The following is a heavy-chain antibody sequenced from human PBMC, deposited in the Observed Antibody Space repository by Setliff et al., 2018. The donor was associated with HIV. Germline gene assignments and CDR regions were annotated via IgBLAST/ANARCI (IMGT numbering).Heavy chain of an antibody. CDR1: GYSFISYW. D-gene: IGHD3-22*01. V-gene: IGHV5-10-1*01. CDR2: IDPSDSYT. J-gene: IGHJ4*02. CDR3: ARRLYDTSGYGSFYFDF. Sequence: PGESLKISCKGSGYSFISYWISWVRQMPGKGLEWVGRIDPSDSYTNYSPSFQGHVTISADESISTAYLQWSSLKASDTAMYYCARRLYDTSGYGSFYFDFWGQGTLVTVSS.